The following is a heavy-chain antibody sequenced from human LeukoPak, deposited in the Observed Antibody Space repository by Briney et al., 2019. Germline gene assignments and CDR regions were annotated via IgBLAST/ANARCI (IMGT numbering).Heavy chain of an antibody. CDR3: ARDLGGPDY. D-gene: IGHD3-16*01. CDR2: ITNDGSRT. CDR1: AFTLSEYW. Sequence: GGSLRLSCTASAFTLSEYWMHWVRQPPGKGLVWVSRITNDGSRTEYADSVKGRFTISRDNAKNTLYLQMDSLRPEDTAVYYCARDLGGPDYWGQGTLVTVSS. J-gene: IGHJ4*02. V-gene: IGHV3-74*03.